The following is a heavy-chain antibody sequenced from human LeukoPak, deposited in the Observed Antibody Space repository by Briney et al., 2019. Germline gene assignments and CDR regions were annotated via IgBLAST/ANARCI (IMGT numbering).Heavy chain of an antibody. J-gene: IGHJ5*02. Sequence: PGGSLRLSCAASGFTFSSYAMGWVRQAPGKGLEWVSAISSSSCSTYYADSVKGRFTISRDNTKKSLYLLMDSLRAEDTAVYYCARDAASGNNWFDPWGQGTLVTVSS. CDR2: ISSSSCST. V-gene: IGHV3-23*01. CDR3: ARDAASGNNWFDP. D-gene: IGHD3-3*01. CDR1: GFTFSSYA.